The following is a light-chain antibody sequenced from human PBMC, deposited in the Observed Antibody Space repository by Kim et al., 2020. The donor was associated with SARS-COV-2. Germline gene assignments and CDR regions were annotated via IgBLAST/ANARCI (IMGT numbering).Light chain of an antibody. Sequence: QGKPASISCLGVKLVEKYDCWYKQKPGQSPVLVIYQNTKRPLGFPERSAGSNAGNTATLTISGTQAMDEDDYYCQAWDSDTAVFGGGTQLTVL. J-gene: IGLJ3*02. CDR1: KLVEKY. CDR3: QAWDSDTAV. V-gene: IGLV3-1*01. CDR2: QNT.